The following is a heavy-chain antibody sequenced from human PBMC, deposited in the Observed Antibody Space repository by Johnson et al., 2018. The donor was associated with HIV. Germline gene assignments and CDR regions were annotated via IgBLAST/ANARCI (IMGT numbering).Heavy chain of an antibody. D-gene: IGHD2-21*02. CDR1: GFTFSSYW. CDR3: ARGHCGGYCPDEVGGAFDI. J-gene: IGHJ3*02. Sequence: VQLVESGGGLVQPGGALRLSCAASGFTFSSYWMHWVRQAPGKGLVWVSRINSDGSSTTYADSVKGRFTISRDNAKNTLYLQMNSLRAEDTAVYYCARGHCGGYCPDEVGGAFDIWGQGTMVTVSS. V-gene: IGHV3-74*02. CDR2: INSDGSST.